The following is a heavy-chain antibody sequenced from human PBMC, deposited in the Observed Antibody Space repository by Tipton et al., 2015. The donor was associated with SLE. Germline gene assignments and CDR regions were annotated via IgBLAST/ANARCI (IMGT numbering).Heavy chain of an antibody. CDR1: GFTFSSYS. CDR3: VRGSVGDSKDY. V-gene: IGHV3-48*01. J-gene: IGHJ4*02. D-gene: IGHD2-21*02. Sequence: SLRLSCAVSGFTFSSYSMDWVRQAPGKGLEWVAYISSSGITTHYADSVKGRFTISEDNAKNSLYLQMNSLRAEDTAFYYCVRGSVGDSKDYWGQGTLVTVSS. CDR2: ISSSGITT.